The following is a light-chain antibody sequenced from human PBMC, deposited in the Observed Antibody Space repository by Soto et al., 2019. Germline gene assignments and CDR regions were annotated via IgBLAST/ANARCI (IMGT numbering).Light chain of an antibody. J-gene: IGKJ1*01. Sequence: EIVMTQSPATLSVSPGETATLSCRASQSVSSSFAGYQQKPGQAPRLLISDASTRAAGLPRSFSGSGSVTEFTLTITSLQSEDFAVFFCQQSNNWPKTFGQGTKVEMK. CDR1: QSVSSS. CDR2: DAS. CDR3: QQSNNWPKT. V-gene: IGKV3-15*01.